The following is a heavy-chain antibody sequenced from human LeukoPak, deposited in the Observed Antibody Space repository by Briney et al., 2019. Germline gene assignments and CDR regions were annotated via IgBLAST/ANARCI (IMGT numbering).Heavy chain of an antibody. D-gene: IGHD4-17*01. J-gene: IGHJ4*02. CDR3: ARLSDGDYPFDY. CDR1: GYTFTSYG. CDR2: ISAYNGNT. V-gene: IGHV1-18*01. Sequence: GASVKVSCKASGYTFTSYGISWVRQAPGQGLEWMGWISAYNGNTNYAQKLQGRVTMTTDTSTSTVYMELSSLRSEDTAVYYCARLSDGDYPFDYWGQGTLVTVSS.